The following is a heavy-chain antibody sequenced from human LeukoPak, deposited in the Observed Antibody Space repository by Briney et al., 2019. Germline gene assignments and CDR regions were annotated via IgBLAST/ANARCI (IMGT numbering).Heavy chain of an antibody. CDR1: GGSISSYY. Sequence: SETLSLTCTVSGGSISSYYWSWIRQPPGKGLEWIGYIYYSGSTSYNPSLKSRVTISVDTSKNQFSLKLSSVTAADTAVYYCARQGSIAAAANWFDPWGQGTLVTVSS. D-gene: IGHD6-13*01. V-gene: IGHV4-59*08. J-gene: IGHJ5*02. CDR3: ARQGSIAAAANWFDP. CDR2: IYYSGST.